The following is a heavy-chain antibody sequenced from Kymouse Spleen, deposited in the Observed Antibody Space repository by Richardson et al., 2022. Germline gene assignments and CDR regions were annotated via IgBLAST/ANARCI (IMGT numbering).Heavy chain of an antibody. CDR3: AYFDWLLYAY. J-gene: IGHJ4*02. CDR1: GFTFSSYG. Sequence: QVQLVESGGGVVQPGRSLRLSCAASGFTFSSYGMHWVRQAPGKGLEWVAVIWYDGSNKYYADSVKGRFTISRDNSKNTLYLQMNSLRAEDTAVYYCAYFDWLLYAYWGQGTLVTVSS. D-gene: IGHD3-9*01. V-gene: IGHV3-33*01. CDR2: IWYDGSNK.